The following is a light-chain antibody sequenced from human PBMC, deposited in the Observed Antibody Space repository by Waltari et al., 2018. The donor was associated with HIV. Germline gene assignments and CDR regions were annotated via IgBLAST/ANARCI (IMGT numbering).Light chain of an antibody. CDR2: ANS. CDR3: QSYDSSLCSVV. V-gene: IGLV1-40*01. J-gene: IGLJ2*01. CDR1: SSNIGTGYD. Sequence: QSVLTQPPSVSGAPGQRVTISCSGSSSNIGTGYDVQWYQQLPGTAPKLLMYANSYRPSGVPDLFSGSKSGTSASLAITGLQAEDEADFYCQSYDSSLCSVVFGGGTKLTVL.